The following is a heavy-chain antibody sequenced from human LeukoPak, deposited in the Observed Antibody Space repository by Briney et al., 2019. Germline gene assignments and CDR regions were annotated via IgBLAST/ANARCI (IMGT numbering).Heavy chain of an antibody. CDR1: GFTFSGSA. D-gene: IGHD2-15*01. CDR3: TTDLLRYCSGGSCPFDY. CDR2: IRSKANSYAT. J-gene: IGHJ4*02. V-gene: IGHV3-73*01. Sequence: PGGSLRLSCAASGFTFSGSAMHWVRQASGKGLEWVGRIRSKANSYATAYAASVKGRFTISRDDSKNTLYLQMNSLKTEDTAVYYCTTDLLRYCSGGSCPFDYWGQGTLVTVSS.